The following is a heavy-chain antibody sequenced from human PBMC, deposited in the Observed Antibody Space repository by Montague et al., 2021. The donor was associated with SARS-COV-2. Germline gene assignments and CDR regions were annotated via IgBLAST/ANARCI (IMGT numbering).Heavy chain of an antibody. D-gene: IGHD6-19*01. CDR1: GGSISSSSYY. Sequence: SETLSLTCTVSGGSISSSSYYWGWIRQSPGKGLERIESIYYSGSTYYNPSLKSRVTISVDTSKNQFSLKLSSVTAADTAVYYCARCSGCMGNAFDIWGQGTMVTVSS. CDR2: IYYSGST. V-gene: IGHV4-39*07. J-gene: IGHJ3*02. CDR3: ARCSGCMGNAFDI.